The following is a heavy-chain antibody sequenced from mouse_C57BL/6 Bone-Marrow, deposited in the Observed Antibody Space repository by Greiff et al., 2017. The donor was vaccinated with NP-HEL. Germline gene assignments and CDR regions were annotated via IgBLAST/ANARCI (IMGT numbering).Heavy chain of an antibody. J-gene: IGHJ2*01. CDR1: GYTFTSYT. Sequence: VQLQQSGAELARPGASVNMSCKASGYTFTSYTMHWVKQRPGQGLEWIGYINPSSGYTKYNQKFKDKATLTADKSSSTAYMQLSSLTSEDSAVYYCARGYYYGSSPYYFDCWGQGTTLTVSS. CDR2: INPSSGYT. V-gene: IGHV1-4*01. CDR3: ARGYYYGSSPYYFDC. D-gene: IGHD1-1*01.